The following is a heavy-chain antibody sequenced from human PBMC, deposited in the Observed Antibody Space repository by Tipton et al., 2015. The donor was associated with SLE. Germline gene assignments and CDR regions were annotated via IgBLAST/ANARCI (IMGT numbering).Heavy chain of an antibody. CDR1: GFTFSDYG. D-gene: IGHD6-13*01. CDR2: IWYDGSNK. Sequence: SGFTFSDYGMHWVRQAPGKGLEWVAVIWYDGSNKYYVDSVKGRFTISRDNSKNTLYLQMNSLRAEDTAVYYCAREQQLDGSDAFDIWGQGTMVTVSS. CDR3: AREQQLDGSDAFDI. V-gene: IGHV3-33*01. J-gene: IGHJ3*02.